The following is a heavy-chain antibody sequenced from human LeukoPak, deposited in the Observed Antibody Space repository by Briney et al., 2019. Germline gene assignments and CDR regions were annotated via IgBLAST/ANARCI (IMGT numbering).Heavy chain of an antibody. D-gene: IGHD1-26*01. CDR1: GDSLRRNNYY. J-gene: IGHJ4*02. Sequence: SETLSLTCAVSGDSLRRNNYYWAWVRQPPGRGLEWIGSPHYCMSTHSNPSLRSRLTISVYTSKNQFSLILTSVTAADTAVYYCARHIDAGGSFGYFDFWGQGTLVTVSS. CDR2: PHYCMST. CDR3: ARHIDAGGSFGYFDF. V-gene: IGHV4-39*01.